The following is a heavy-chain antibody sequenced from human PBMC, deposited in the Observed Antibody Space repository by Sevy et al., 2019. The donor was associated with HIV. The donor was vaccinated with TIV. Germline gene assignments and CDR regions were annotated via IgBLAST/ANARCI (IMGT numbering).Heavy chain of an antibody. CDR2: IYYSGST. V-gene: IGHV4-31*03. CDR1: GGSISSGGYY. CDR3: ARGGLVRASYYYDSSGYYPCAFDI. J-gene: IGHJ3*02. Sequence: SETLSLTCTVSGGSISSGGYYWSWIRQHPGKGLEWIGYIYYSGSTYYNPSLKSRVTISVDTSKNQFSLKLSSVTAADTAVYYCARGGLVRASYYYDSSGYYPCAFDIWGQGTMVTVSS. D-gene: IGHD3-22*01.